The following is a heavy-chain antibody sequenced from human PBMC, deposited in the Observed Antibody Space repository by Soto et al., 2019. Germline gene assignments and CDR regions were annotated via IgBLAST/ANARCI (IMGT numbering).Heavy chain of an antibody. CDR3: ARLVYDARLNYMYFDF. J-gene: IGHJ4*02. CDR2: IFHDGTA. D-gene: IGHD6-6*01. CDR1: GVSISSGNW. Sequence: SETLSLTCAVSGVSISSGNWWTWFRQTPQRGLEYIGEIFHDGTANYYPSFERRVAISVDTSKNQFSMKLTSVTAADTAIYFCARLVYDARLNYMYFDFWGQGARGTVS. V-gene: IGHV4-4*02.